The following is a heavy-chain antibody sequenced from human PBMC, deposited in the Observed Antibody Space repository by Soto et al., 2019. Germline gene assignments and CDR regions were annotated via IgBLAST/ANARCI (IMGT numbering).Heavy chain of an antibody. CDR1: GFTFSDHY. V-gene: IGHV3-11*06. Sequence: QVQLVESGGGLVKPGVSLRLSCAASGFTFSDHYMSWIRQAPGKGLERVSYISSSSSYTNYADSVKGLFTISRDNAKNSLYLQMNSLRADDTAVYYCARDRDYDDFHAGHYWGLGTLVTVSS. CDR2: ISSSSSYT. D-gene: IGHD3-16*01. J-gene: IGHJ4*02. CDR3: ARDRDYDDFHAGHY.